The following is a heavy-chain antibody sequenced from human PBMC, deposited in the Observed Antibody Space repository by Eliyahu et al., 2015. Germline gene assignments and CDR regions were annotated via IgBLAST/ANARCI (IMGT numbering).Heavy chain of an antibody. CDR3: ARGMSSGLLSYWYFDL. D-gene: IGHD6-19*01. J-gene: IGHJ2*01. V-gene: IGHV3-33*01. CDR1: GFTFSSYG. Sequence: QVQLVESGGGVVQPGRSLRLSCAASGFTFSSYGMHWVRQAPGKGLEWVAVIWYDGSNKYYADSVKGRFTISRDNSKNTLYLQMNSLRAEDTAVYYCARGMSSGLLSYWYFDLWGRGTLVTVSS. CDR2: IWYDGSNK.